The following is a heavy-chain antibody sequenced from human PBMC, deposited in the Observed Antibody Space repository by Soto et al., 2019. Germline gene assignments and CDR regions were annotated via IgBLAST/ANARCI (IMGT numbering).Heavy chain of an antibody. CDR1: GGSISSGDYY. J-gene: IGHJ6*02. CDR2: IYYSGST. Sequence: SETLSLTCTVSGGSISSGDYYWSWIRQPPGKGLEWIGYIYYSGSTYYNPSLKSRVTISVDTSKNQFSLKLSSVTAADTAVYYCARGEYSYGNYYYYGMDVWGQGTTVTVS. CDR3: ARGEYSYGNYYYYGMDV. V-gene: IGHV4-30-4*01. D-gene: IGHD5-18*01.